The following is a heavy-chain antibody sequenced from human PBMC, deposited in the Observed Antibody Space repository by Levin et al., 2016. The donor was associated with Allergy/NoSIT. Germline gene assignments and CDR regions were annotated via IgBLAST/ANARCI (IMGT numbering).Heavy chain of an antibody. Sequence: SVKVSCKASGGTFSSYAISWVRQAPGQGLEWMGGIIPIFGTANYAQKFQGRVTITADESTSTAYMELSSLRSEDTAVYYCARGSFYRPDIVVVVAATYAYYYGMDVWGQGTTVTVSS. CDR2: IIPIFGTA. CDR3: ARGSFYRPDIVVVVAATYAYYYGMDV. V-gene: IGHV1-69*13. CDR1: GGTFSSYA. D-gene: IGHD2-15*01. J-gene: IGHJ6*02.